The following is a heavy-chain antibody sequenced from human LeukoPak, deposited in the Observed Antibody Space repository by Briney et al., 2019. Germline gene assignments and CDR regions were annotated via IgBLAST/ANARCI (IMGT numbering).Heavy chain of an antibody. V-gene: IGHV3-23*01. CDR2: ISGSGGST. Sequence: GGSLRLSCAASGFTFSSYAMSWVRQAPGKGLEWVSAISGSGGSTYYADSVKGRFTISRDNYKNTLYLQMNSLRAEDTAMYYCARDRTATHYSDYWDQGTLVTISS. J-gene: IGHJ4*02. CDR1: GFTFSSYA. CDR3: ARDRTATHYSDY.